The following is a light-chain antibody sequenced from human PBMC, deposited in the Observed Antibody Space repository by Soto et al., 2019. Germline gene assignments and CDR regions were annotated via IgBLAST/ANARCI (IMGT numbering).Light chain of an antibody. Sequence: ALTQPPSASGSPGQSVTISCTGTSSDVGGYNYVSWYQQHPGQAPKLMIYEVYKRPSGVPDRFSGSKSGNTASLTVSGLQAEDEADYYCNSYAGSNIVFGTGTKVTVL. J-gene: IGLJ1*01. CDR1: SSDVGGYNY. V-gene: IGLV2-8*01. CDR3: NSYAGSNIV. CDR2: EVY.